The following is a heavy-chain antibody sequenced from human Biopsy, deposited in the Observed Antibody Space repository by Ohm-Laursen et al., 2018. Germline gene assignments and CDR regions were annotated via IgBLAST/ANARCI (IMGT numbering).Heavy chain of an antibody. Sequence: SLRLSCAASGFTFSESWMSWVRQAPRKGLEWVAYLKEDGSEKYYVDSVKGRFTISRDNAKNSLYLQMNSLRAEDTAVYYCAREGASGHYYDSSGDFDYWGQGTLVTVSS. CDR1: GFTFSESW. D-gene: IGHD3-22*01. J-gene: IGHJ4*02. CDR2: LKEDGSEK. V-gene: IGHV3-7*01. CDR3: AREGASGHYYDSSGDFDY.